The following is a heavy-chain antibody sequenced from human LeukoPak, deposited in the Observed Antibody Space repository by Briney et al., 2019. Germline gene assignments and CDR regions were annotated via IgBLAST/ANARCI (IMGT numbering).Heavy chain of an antibody. J-gene: IGHJ5*02. CDR2: IYTSGST. CDR1: GGSISSGSYC. Sequence: SETLSLTCTVSGGSISSGSYCWSWIRQPAGKGLEWIGRIYTSGSTNYNPSLKSRVTISVDTSKNQFSLKLSSVTAADTAVYYCAREIQSSPITMVPNWFDPWGQGTLVTVSS. CDR3: AREIQSSPITMVPNWFDP. D-gene: IGHD3-10*01. V-gene: IGHV4-61*02.